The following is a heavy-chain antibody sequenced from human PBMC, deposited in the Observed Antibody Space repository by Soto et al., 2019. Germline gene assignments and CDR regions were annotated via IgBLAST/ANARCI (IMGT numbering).Heavy chain of an antibody. J-gene: IGHJ4*02. CDR1: GFTFRSYG. V-gene: IGHV3-30*18. CDR2: ISYDGRNK. Sequence: QVQLVESGGGVVQPGRSLRLSCAASGFTFRSYGMHWVRQAPGKGLEWVAVISYDGRNKYYADSVRGRFTISRDNSKNTLYLQMNSLRAEDTAVYYCAKIGQINDCGGDGYVIDYWGQGTLVTVSS. D-gene: IGHD2-21*02. CDR3: AKIGQINDCGGDGYVIDY.